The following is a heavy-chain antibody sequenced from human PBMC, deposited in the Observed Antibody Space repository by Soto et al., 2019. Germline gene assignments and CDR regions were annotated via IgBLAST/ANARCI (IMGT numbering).Heavy chain of an antibody. D-gene: IGHD2-2*01. V-gene: IGHV1-18*01. CDR2: ISPYNGDT. J-gene: IGHJ4*02. Sequence: QVQLVQSGAEVQKPGASVKVSCKTSGYTFIDRGINWVRHVPGQGLEWMGWISPYNGDTQYAQSVQGRVTMTTDPSTSIAYMDLGSLRSDDTAVYYCARDKEMGFCSTTSCSSLTFDYWGQGTLVTVSS. CDR3: ARDKEMGFCSTTSCSSLTFDY. CDR1: GYTFIDRG.